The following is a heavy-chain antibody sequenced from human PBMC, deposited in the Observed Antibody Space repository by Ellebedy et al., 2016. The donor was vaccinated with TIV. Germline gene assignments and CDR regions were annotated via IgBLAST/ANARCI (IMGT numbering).Heavy chain of an antibody. J-gene: IGHJ3*02. CDR2: IKQDGSEK. V-gene: IGHV3-7*01. CDR3: ATDGSYGDYLSPTHALVI. Sequence: GGSLRLSCAASRFSFSSYWMTWVRQAPGKGLEWVANIKQDGSEKYYVDSVKGRFTISRDNAKNSLYLQMNSLRVDDTAVYYCATDGSYGDYLSPTHALVIWGQGTLVSVSS. CDR1: RFSFSSYW. D-gene: IGHD4-17*01.